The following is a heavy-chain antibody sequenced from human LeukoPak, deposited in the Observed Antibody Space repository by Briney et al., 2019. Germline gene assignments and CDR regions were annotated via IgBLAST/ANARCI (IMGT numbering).Heavy chain of an antibody. J-gene: IGHJ1*01. Sequence: GGCLRLSCAASGFTVSSNYMSWVRQAPGKGLEWVSIIYSDGSTYYADSVKGRFTVSRDNSKNTLFLQLNSLRPEDTAVYYCARVDYSDFSGQKYFQDWGQGTLVTVSS. CDR2: IYSDGST. CDR1: GFTVSSNY. D-gene: IGHD3-22*01. CDR3: ARVDYSDFSGQKYFQD. V-gene: IGHV3-66*01.